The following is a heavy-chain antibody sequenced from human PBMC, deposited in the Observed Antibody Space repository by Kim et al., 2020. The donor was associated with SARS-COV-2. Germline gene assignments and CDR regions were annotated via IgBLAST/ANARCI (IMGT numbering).Heavy chain of an antibody. CDR2: IYYSGST. CDR1: GGSISSYY. D-gene: IGHD6-13*01. V-gene: IGHV4-59*01. CDR3: ARGLEGYISSWYFDY. J-gene: IGHJ4*02. Sequence: SETLSLTCTVSGGSISSYYWSWIRQPPGNGLEWIGYIYYSGSTNYNPSLKSRVTISVDTSKNQFSLKLSSVTAADTAVYYCARGLEGYISSWYFDYWAQGTLVTVSS.